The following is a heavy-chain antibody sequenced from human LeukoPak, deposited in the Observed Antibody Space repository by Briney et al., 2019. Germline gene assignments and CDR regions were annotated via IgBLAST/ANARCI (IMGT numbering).Heavy chain of an antibody. CDR1: GYTFTGYY. CDR2: INPNSGGT. CDR3: AGDSPGTGTTEAFDI. D-gene: IGHD1-7*01. Sequence: ASVKVSCKASGYTFTGYYMHWVRQAPGQGLEWMGWINPNSGGTNYAQKFQGRVTMTRDTSISTAYMELSRLRSDDTAVYYCAGDSPGTGTTEAFDIWGQGTMVTVSS. V-gene: IGHV1-2*02. J-gene: IGHJ3*02.